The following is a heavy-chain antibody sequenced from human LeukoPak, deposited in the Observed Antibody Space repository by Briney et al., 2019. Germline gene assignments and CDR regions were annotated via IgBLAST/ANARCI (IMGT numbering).Heavy chain of an antibody. J-gene: IGHJ4*02. CDR3: ARGQTGGYVDYFDY. D-gene: IGHD5-12*01. CDR1: GGSISSYY. Sequence: SETLSLTCTVSGGSISSYYWSWIRQPPGRGLEWIGYIHYSGSTNYNPSLKRRVTLSVDTSKNQFSLKLSSVTAADTAVYYCARGQTGGYVDYFDYWGQGTLVTVSS. V-gene: IGHV4-59*01. CDR2: IHYSGST.